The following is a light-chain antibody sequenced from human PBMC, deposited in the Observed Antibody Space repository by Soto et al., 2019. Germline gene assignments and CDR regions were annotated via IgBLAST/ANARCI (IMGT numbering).Light chain of an antibody. J-gene: IGKJ3*01. Sequence: DIVMTQSPDSLTVSLGERATINCKSSQSVLYSSNNKNYLAWYQQKPGQPPNLLIYWASTREFGVPDRFSGSGSGTDFTLTISSLQAEDVAVYYCQQYYSDPFTFGPGTKVDIK. V-gene: IGKV4-1*01. CDR1: QSVLYSSNNKNY. CDR2: WAS. CDR3: QQYYSDPFT.